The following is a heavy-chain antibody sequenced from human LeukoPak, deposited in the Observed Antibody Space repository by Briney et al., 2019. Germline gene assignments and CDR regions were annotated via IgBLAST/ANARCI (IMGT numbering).Heavy chain of an antibody. CDR1: GESLNGHY. CDR2: GSERGGT. V-gene: IGHV4-34*01. Sequence: SETLSLTCAVYGESLNGHYWSWIRQSPGKGLEWIGEGSERGGTKFSPSLKSRVTISADTSKNQFSLKLSSVTAADTAVYHCAKNGQSGFSFDPWGRGTLVTVSS. D-gene: IGHD1-26*01. J-gene: IGHJ5*02. CDR3: AKNGQSGFSFDP.